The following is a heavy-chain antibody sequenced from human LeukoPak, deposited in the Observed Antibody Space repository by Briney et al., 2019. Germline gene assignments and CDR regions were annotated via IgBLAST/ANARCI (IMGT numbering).Heavy chain of an antibody. D-gene: IGHD3-3*01. CDR1: GFTFYNYW. CDR3: AKASLRFLEWPYMDV. Sequence: GGSLRLSCTSSGFTFYNYWMHWVRQAPGKGLEWVSGISWNSGSIGYADSVKGRFTISRDNAKNSLYLQMNSLRAEDMALYYCAKASLRFLEWPYMDVWGKGTTVTVSS. CDR2: ISWNSGSI. J-gene: IGHJ6*04. V-gene: IGHV3-9*03.